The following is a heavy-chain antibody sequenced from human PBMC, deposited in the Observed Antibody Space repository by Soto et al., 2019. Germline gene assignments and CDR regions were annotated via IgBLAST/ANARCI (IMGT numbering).Heavy chain of an antibody. CDR2: IVVGSGNT. CDR3: TRLKGSSSSWYDYRYYYYYMDV. J-gene: IGHJ6*03. Sequence: SVKVSCKASGFTFTRSAMQWVRQARGQRLEWIGWIVVGSGNTNYAQKFQERVTITRDMSTSTAYMELSSLRSEDTAVYYCTRLKGSSSSWYDYRYYYYYMDVWGKGTTVTVSS. D-gene: IGHD6-13*01. V-gene: IGHV1-58*02. CDR1: GFTFTRSA.